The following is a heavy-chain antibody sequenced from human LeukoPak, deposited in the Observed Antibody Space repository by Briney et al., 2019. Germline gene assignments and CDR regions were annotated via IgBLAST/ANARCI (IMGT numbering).Heavy chain of an antibody. Sequence: GGSLRLSCAASGFTFSTYWMTWVRQAPGKGLEWVANIKQDGSEKSYVHSVKGRFTISRDNSKNTLYLQMNSLRAEDTAVYYCAKDGGTMVRGASINWFDPWGQGTLVTVSS. V-gene: IGHV3-7*03. CDR3: AKDGGTMVRGASINWFDP. J-gene: IGHJ5*02. CDR1: GFTFSTYW. D-gene: IGHD3-10*01. CDR2: IKQDGSEK.